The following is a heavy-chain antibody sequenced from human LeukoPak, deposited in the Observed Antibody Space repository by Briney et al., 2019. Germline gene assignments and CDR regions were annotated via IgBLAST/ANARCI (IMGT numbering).Heavy chain of an antibody. Sequence: PGGSLRLPCAASGFTFSSFWMTWVRQAPGKGLEWVANIKQDGSEKYYVDSVRGRFTISRDNATNSLYLQMNSLRAEDTAVYYCARDLNYFDYWGQGTLVTVSS. CDR3: ARDLNYFDY. CDR2: IKQDGSEK. J-gene: IGHJ4*02. CDR1: GFTFSSFW. V-gene: IGHV3-7*01.